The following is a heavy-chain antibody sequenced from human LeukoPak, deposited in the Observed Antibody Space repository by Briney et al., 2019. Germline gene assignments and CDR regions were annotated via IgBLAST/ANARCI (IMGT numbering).Heavy chain of an antibody. D-gene: IGHD6-13*01. Sequence: SETLSLTCTVSGGSISGYYWSWIRQPPGKGLEWIGYIYYSGSSNYNPSLKSRVTISVDTSKNQFSLKLSSVTAADTAVYYCARGIAAAGYYYYYYGMDVWGQGTTVTVSS. CDR1: GGSISGYY. V-gene: IGHV4-59*01. CDR3: ARGIAAAGYYYYYYGMDV. CDR2: IYYSGSS. J-gene: IGHJ6*02.